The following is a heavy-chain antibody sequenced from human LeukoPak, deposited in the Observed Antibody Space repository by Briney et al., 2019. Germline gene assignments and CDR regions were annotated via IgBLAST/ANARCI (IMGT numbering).Heavy chain of an antibody. V-gene: IGHV3-7*01. D-gene: IGHD2-21*02. CDR2: IKQDGSEK. J-gene: IGHJ4*02. CDR3: AREGVTDFDY. Sequence: SGGSLRLSCAASGFTFSSYWMNWVRQAPGKRPEWVANIKQDGSEKFYVDSVKGRFTISRENAKNSLYLQMNSLRAEDTAVYYCAREGVTDFDYWGQGTLVTVSS. CDR1: GFTFSSYW.